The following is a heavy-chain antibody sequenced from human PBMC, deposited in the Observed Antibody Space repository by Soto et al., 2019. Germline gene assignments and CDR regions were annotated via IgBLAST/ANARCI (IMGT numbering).Heavy chain of an antibody. Sequence: GGSLRLSCAVSGFTFSNYSINWVRQAPGKGLEWLSYISNNSSVKYYADSVKGRFTISRDNSKNTLYLQMNSLRAEDTAVYYCAKDRGLRGYYGMDVWGQGTTVTVSS. V-gene: IGHV3-48*01. CDR2: ISNNSSVK. CDR1: GFTFSNYS. J-gene: IGHJ6*02. D-gene: IGHD5-12*01. CDR3: AKDRGLRGYYGMDV.